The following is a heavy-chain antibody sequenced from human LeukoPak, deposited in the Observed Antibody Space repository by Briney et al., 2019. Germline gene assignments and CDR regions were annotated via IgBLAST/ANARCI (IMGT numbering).Heavy chain of an antibody. J-gene: IGHJ3*02. CDR3: AKDLNHYDTSGYWPWDAFDI. D-gene: IGHD3-22*01. V-gene: IGHV3-30*02. Sequence: GGSLRLPCGASGFTFSSYDMHWVRQAPGKGLEWVAFIRYDRSNIYYADSVKGRFTISRDNSKKTLYLQMNSLRAEDTAVYYCAKDLNHYDTSGYWPWDAFDIWGQGTMVTVSS. CDR1: GFTFSSYD. CDR2: IRYDRSNI.